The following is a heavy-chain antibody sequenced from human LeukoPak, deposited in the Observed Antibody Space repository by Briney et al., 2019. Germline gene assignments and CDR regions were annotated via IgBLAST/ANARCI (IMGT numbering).Heavy chain of an antibody. V-gene: IGHV1-2*02. J-gene: IGHJ4*02. Sequence: GASVKVSCKTSGHTFIGQYIHWVRQAPGQGLEWMGWINPNTGGTEHAQKFQGRVTMTSDTSINTAYMELTRLRSDDTAVYYCARGNHIVVSIPIAANYYFDYWGQGTLVTVSS. CDR1: GHTFIGQY. CDR2: INPNTGGT. D-gene: IGHD2-21*01. CDR3: ARGNHIVVSIPIAANYYFDY.